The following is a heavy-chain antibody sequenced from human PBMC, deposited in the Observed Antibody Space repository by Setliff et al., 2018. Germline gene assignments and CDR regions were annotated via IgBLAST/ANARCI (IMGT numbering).Heavy chain of an antibody. V-gene: IGHV4-61*09. CDR2: IHTSGST. Sequence: SETLSLTCTVSGDSISSGSYYWSWIRQPAGKGLEWIGQIHTSGSTNYSPSLKSRVTISIDTSKNQFSLRLNSVTAADTAVYYCARLPKIVTGYYGSHYYYYMDVWGKGTTVTVSS. CDR3: ARLPKIVTGYYGSHYYYYMDV. J-gene: IGHJ6*03. CDR1: GDSISSGSYY. D-gene: IGHD3-9*01.